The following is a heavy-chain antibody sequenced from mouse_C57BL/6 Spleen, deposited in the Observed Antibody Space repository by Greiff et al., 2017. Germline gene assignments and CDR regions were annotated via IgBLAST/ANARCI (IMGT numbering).Heavy chain of an antibody. CDR3: ARDRNYYGSRYGYFDV. CDR2: IDPSDSYT. V-gene: IGHV1-59*01. Sequence: QVQLQQPGAELVRPGTSVKFSCKASGYTFTSYWMHWVKQRPGQGLEWIGVIDPSDSYTNYNQKFKGKATLTVDTSSSTAYMQHSSLTPEDSAVYDCARDRNYYGSRYGYFDVWGTGTTLTVSS. D-gene: IGHD1-1*01. CDR1: GYTFTSYW. J-gene: IGHJ1*03.